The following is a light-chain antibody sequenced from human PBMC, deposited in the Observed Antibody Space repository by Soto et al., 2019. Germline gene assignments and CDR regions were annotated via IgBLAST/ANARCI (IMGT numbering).Light chain of an antibody. CDR2: LNSDGSH. J-gene: IGLJ2*01. CDR1: SGHSSYA. CDR3: QTWATGIHV. Sequence: QLVLTQSPSASASLGASVKLTCTLSSGHSSYAIAWHQQQPEKGPRYLMKLNSDGSHSKGDGIPDRFSGSSSGAERYLTISSLQSEDEADYYCQTWATGIHVFGGGTEVTVL. V-gene: IGLV4-69*01.